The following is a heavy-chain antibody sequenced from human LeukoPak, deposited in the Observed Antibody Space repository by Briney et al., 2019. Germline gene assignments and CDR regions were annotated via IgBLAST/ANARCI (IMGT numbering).Heavy chain of an antibody. CDR1: GGYISRYY. V-gene: IGHV4-59*01. Sequence: ASETLSLTCTVSGGYISRYYWSWLRQPPGKGLEWIGYIYYSGSTNYNPSLKSRVTISVDTSKNQFSLKLSSVTAADTAVYYCARTHQLLFVNWFDPWGQGTLVTVSS. J-gene: IGHJ5*02. D-gene: IGHD2-2*01. CDR3: ARTHQLLFVNWFDP. CDR2: IYYSGST.